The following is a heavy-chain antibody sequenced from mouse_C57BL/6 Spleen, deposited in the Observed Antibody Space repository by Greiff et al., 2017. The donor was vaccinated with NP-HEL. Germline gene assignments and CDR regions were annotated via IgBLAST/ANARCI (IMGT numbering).Heavy chain of an antibody. D-gene: IGHD2-3*01. CDR3: ALYDGYGFAY. J-gene: IGHJ3*01. CDR1: GFNIKDYY. CDR2: IDPEDGET. V-gene: IGHV14-2*01. Sequence: VQLQQSGAELVKPGASVKLSCTASGFNIKDYYMHWVKQRTEQGLEWIGRIDPEDGETKYAPTFQGTATITADTSSNTAYLQLSSLTSEDTAVYYCALYDGYGFAYWGQGTLVTVSA.